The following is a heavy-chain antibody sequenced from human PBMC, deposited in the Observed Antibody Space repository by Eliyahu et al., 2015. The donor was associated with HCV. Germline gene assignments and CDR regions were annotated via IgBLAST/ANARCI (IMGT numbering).Heavy chain of an antibody. Sequence: EVQLVQSGAEVKKPGQSLTISCKASGYRFTDYWIGWVRQVPGKGPEWMGIIFPGDSDTRYSPSLQGQVTISVDKSMNTAYLQWGSLKASDTAVYYCARGGGLMVVTWDFDYWGQGTPVSVSS. CDR2: IFPGDSDT. CDR3: ARGGGLMVVTWDFDY. D-gene: IGHD2-8*01. J-gene: IGHJ4*02. CDR1: GYRFTDYW. V-gene: IGHV5-51*01.